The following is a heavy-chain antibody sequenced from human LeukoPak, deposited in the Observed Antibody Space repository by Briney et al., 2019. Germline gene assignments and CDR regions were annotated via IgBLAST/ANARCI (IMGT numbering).Heavy chain of an antibody. D-gene: IGHD3-3*01. CDR2: INWNSDSI. CDR3: ARDQGGVVISHAFDI. CDR1: GFTFDDYA. V-gene: IGHV3-9*01. Sequence: GGSLRLSCAVSGFTFDDYAMHWVRQVPGKGLEWVSGINWNSDSIGYADSVKGRFTTSRDNAKNSLYLQMNSLRAEDTAVYYCARDQGGVVISHAFDIWGQGTMVTVSS. J-gene: IGHJ3*02.